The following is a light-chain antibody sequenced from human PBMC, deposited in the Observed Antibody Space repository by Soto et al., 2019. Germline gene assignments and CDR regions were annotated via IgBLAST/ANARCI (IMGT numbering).Light chain of an antibody. Sequence: IQMTQCPSSLSSSVGDRVTITCRASQGISSYLAWYQQKPGKAPKLLIYAASTLQSGVPSRFTGSGSGTDFTLTNSSLQPEDFATYYCQQVNSYPRTFGQGTKVDI. CDR2: AAS. V-gene: IGKV1-9*01. CDR3: QQVNSYPRT. J-gene: IGKJ1*01. CDR1: QGISSY.